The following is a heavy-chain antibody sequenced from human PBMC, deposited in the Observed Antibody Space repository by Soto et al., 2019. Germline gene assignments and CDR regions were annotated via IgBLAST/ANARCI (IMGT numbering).Heavy chain of an antibody. CDR2: ISYDGSNK. CDR1: GFTFSSYA. V-gene: IGHV3-30-3*01. Sequence: QVQLVESGGGVVQPGRSLRLSCAASGFTFSSYAMHWVRQAPGKGLEWVAVISYDGSNKYYADSVKGRFTISRDNSKNTLYLQMYSLRAEDTAVYYCAREGVVVPAAPGGMDVWGQGTTVTVSS. J-gene: IGHJ6*02. CDR3: AREGVVVPAAPGGMDV. D-gene: IGHD2-2*01.